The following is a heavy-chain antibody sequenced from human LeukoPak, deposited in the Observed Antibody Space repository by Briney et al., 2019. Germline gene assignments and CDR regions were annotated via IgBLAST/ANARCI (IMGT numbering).Heavy chain of an antibody. J-gene: IGHJ4*02. CDR2: MHHRGNT. D-gene: IGHD3-16*01. CDR3: ARDTRSDYDPYYFDY. CDR1: GGSISSYY. V-gene: IGHV4-38-2*02. Sequence: SETLSLTCTVSGGSISSYYWGWIRQPPGKGLEWIGSMHHRGNTYYNPSLKSRVTISIDTSKSQFSLKLSSVTAADAAVYYCARDTRSDYDPYYFDYWGQGTLVTVSS.